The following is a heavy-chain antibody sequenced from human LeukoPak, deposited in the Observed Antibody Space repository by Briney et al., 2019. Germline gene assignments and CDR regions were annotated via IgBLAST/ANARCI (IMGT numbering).Heavy chain of an antibody. D-gene: IGHD5-12*01. CDR1: GYSISSGYY. J-gene: IGHJ6*02. CDR2: IYHSGST. Sequence: SETLSLTCTVSGYSISSGYYWGWIRQPPGKGLEWIGSIYHSGSTYYNPSLKSRVTISVDTSKNQFSLKLSSVTAADTAVYYCARQDEGLWWLQRYGMDVWGQGTTVTVSS. V-gene: IGHV4-38-2*02. CDR3: ARQDEGLWWLQRYGMDV.